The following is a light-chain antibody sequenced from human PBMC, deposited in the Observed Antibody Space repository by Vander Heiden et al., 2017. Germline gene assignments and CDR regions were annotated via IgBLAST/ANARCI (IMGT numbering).Light chain of an antibody. CDR2: KAS. CDR3: QQYNSYSRT. V-gene: IGKV1-5*03. Sequence: DIQMTQSPSTLSASVGDRVIITCRASQSIGSWLAWYQQKPGKAPNLLIYKASSLEGGVPSRFSGSGSGTESTLTISSLQPDDFATYYCQQYNSYSRTFGQGTKVEIK. CDR1: QSIGSW. J-gene: IGKJ1*01.